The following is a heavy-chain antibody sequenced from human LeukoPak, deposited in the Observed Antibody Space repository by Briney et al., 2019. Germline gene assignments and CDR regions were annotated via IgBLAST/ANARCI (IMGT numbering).Heavy chain of an antibody. Sequence: GGSLRLSCVASGFTFSNYNMNWVRQTPGKGLEWVSSISTGSSYIYYADSVQGRFTISRDNAKNSLFLQMSSLRAEDTAVYYCARDDCSNGVCYTVGDYWGQGTLVTVSS. CDR1: GFTFSNYN. CDR3: ARDDCSNGVCYTVGDY. CDR2: ISTGSSYI. J-gene: IGHJ4*02. V-gene: IGHV3-21*01. D-gene: IGHD2-8*01.